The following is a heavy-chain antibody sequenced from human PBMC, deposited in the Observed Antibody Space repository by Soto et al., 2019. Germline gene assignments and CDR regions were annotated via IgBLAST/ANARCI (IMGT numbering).Heavy chain of an antibody. CDR2: IRNKANSYAT. J-gene: IGHJ4*02. V-gene: IGHV3-73*01. D-gene: IGHD3-16*01. CDR3: STAYV. Sequence: EVQLVESGGGLVQPGGSVKLSCAASGFTFNGPAIHWVRQASGKGLAWVGRIRNKANSYATVYAASMKGRFTSSRDDSTNTAYLQMNSLKAEDSAVYYCSTAYVWGQGTLVTVPS. CDR1: GFTFNGPA.